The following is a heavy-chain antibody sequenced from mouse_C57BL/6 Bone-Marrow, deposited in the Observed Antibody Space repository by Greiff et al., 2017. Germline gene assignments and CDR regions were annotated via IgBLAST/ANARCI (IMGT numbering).Heavy chain of an antibody. D-gene: IGHD2-10*02. J-gene: IGHJ2*01. CDR3: ARLGYGKPYFDY. CDR2: IYPGSGST. CDR1: GYTFTSYW. Sequence: QVQLKQPGAELVKPGASVKMSCKASGYTFTSYWITWVKQRPGQGLEWIGDIYPGSGSTNYNEKFKSKATLTVDTSSSTAYMQLSSLTSEDSAVYYCARLGYGKPYFDYWGQGTTLTVSS. V-gene: IGHV1-55*01.